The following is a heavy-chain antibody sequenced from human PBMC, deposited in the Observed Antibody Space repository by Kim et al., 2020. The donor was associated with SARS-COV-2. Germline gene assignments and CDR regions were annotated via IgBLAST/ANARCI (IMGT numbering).Heavy chain of an antibody. D-gene: IGHD2-15*01. V-gene: IGHV3-30*04. CDR3: AADKDQVVPLGDN. CDR2: ITLDGSKE. J-gene: IGHJ4*02. CDR1: GFTFNTYA. Sequence: GGSLRLSCAASGFTFNTYALHWVRQAPGKGLEWLTFITLDGSKEFYADSVKGRFTISRDNSKNTAYLQMNSLRPEDTAVYFCAADKDQVVPLGDNWGQGTLVTVSS.